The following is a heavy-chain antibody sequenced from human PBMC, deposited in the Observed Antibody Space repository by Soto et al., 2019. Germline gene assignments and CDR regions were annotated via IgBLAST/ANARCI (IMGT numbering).Heavy chain of an antibody. V-gene: IGHV3-30-3*01. Sequence: GGSLRLSCAASGFTFSSYAMHWVRQAPGKGLEWVAVISYDGSNKYYADSVKGRFTISRDNSKNTLYLQMNSLRAEDTAAYYCARDPRDYGGNSWYYYYGMDVWGQGTTVTVSS. D-gene: IGHD4-17*01. CDR2: ISYDGSNK. CDR1: GFTFSSYA. J-gene: IGHJ6*02. CDR3: ARDPRDYGGNSWYYYYGMDV.